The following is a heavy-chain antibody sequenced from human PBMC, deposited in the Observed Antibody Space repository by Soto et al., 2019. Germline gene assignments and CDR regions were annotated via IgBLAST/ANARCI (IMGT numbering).Heavy chain of an antibody. D-gene: IGHD2-15*01. Sequence: VSVKVSCKASGYTFTSYAMHWVRQAPGQRLEWMGWINAGNGNTKYSQKFQGRVTITRDTSASTAYMELSSLRSEDTAVYYCARDRSVVVVANRDPHAFDIWGQGTMVTVSS. CDR1: GYTFTSYA. CDR3: ARDRSVVVVANRDPHAFDI. CDR2: INAGNGNT. V-gene: IGHV1-3*01. J-gene: IGHJ3*02.